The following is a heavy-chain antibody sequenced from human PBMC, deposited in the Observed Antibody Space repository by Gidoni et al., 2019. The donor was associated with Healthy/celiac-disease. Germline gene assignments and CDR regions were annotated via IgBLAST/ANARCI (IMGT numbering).Heavy chain of an antibody. Sequence: QLQLQESRPVLVQPSETLSLTCTVSGGSLSISRYYCGWIRQPPGKGLEWIGRIYYSGSTSYNPYLKSRGTISVDTSKNQFSLKLSSVTAADTAVYYCARLRSETAYSSGWEPFDYWGQGTLVTVSS. CDR2: IYYSGST. D-gene: IGHD6-19*01. CDR1: GGSLSISRYY. V-gene: IGHV4-39*01. CDR3: ARLRSETAYSSGWEPFDY. J-gene: IGHJ4*02.